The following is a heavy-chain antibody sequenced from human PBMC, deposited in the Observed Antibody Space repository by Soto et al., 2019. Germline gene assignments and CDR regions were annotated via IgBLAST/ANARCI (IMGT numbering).Heavy chain of an antibody. D-gene: IGHD3-22*01. Sequence: GASVKVSCKASGYTFTGYYMHWVRQAPGQGLEWMGWINPNSGGTNYAQKFQGRVTMTRDTSISTAYMGLSRLRSDDTAVYYCARVTDYYDSSGYFLGAFDIWGQGTMVTVSS. V-gene: IGHV1-2*02. CDR2: INPNSGGT. CDR3: ARVTDYYDSSGYFLGAFDI. J-gene: IGHJ3*02. CDR1: GYTFTGYY.